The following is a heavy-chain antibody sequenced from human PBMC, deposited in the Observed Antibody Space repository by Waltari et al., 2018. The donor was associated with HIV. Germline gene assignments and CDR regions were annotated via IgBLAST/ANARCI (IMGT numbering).Heavy chain of an antibody. CDR1: GFALSSYW. CDR3: SRDTFGEYDY. D-gene: IGHD3-10*01. Sequence: EVQLLQSGGGLIKHGGSLTLTCASPGFALSSYWMHWVRQTPGKGLVWVSRINIDGSRIDYADSVRGRFTISRDSAKNTLSLQMNSLTEEDTAVYYCSRDTFGEYDYWGQGTLVTVSS. V-gene: IGHV3-74*01. J-gene: IGHJ4*02. CDR2: INIDGSRI.